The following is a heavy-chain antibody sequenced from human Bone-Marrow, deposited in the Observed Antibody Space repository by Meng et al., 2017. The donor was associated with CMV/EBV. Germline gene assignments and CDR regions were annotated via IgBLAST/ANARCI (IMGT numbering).Heavy chain of an antibody. CDR2: INPNSGVT. D-gene: IGHD1-1*01. CDR1: GYTFTGYY. V-gene: IGHV1-2*02. J-gene: IGHJ5*02. Sequence: KASGYTFTGYYMHWVRQAPGQGLEWMGWINPNSGVTNYAQKFQGRVTMTRDTSISTAYMGLSRLRSDDTAVYYCAREGYGGDNWFDPWGQGTLVTVSS. CDR3: AREGYGGDNWFDP.